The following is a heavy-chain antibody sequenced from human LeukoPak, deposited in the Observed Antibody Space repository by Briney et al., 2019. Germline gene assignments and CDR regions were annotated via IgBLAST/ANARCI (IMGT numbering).Heavy chain of an antibody. CDR3: ARPRSGSTGLDFDY. J-gene: IGHJ4*02. CDR1: GGSLSSGGYY. CDR2: HYYSGRT. V-gene: IGHV4-31*03. D-gene: IGHD3-10*01. Sequence: SQTLSLTCTVSGGSLSSGGYYWSWIRQHPGKGLEWIGYHYYSGRTYYNPSLKSRVPISVDTSKNQFSLKLSSVTAADTAVYYCARPRSGSTGLDFDYSGQGTLLTASS.